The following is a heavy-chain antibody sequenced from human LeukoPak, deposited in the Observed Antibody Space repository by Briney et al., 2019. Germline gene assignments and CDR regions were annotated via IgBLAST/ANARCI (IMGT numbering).Heavy chain of an antibody. CDR1: GYTFTSYG. J-gene: IGHJ4*02. CDR2: ISAYNGNT. V-gene: IGHV1-18*01. CDR3: ARDKYYYDSSGYYYVGIDY. Sequence: ASVKVSCKASGYTFTSYGISWVRQAPGQGLEWMGWISAYNGNTNYAQKLQGRVTMTTDTSTSTAYMELRSLRSDDTAVYYCARDKYYYDSSGYYYVGIDYWGQGTLVTVSS. D-gene: IGHD3-22*01.